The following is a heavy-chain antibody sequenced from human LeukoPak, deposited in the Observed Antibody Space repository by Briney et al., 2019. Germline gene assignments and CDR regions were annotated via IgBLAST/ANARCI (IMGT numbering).Heavy chain of an antibody. V-gene: IGHV4-34*01. Sequence: SETLSLTCAVYGGSFSGYYWSWIRQPPGKGLEWIGEINHSGSTNYNPSLKSRVTISVDASKNQFSLKLSSVTAADTAVYYCEGEPAALGSYPDYWGQGTLATVSS. CDR3: EGEPAALGSYPDY. D-gene: IGHD2-2*01. CDR2: INHSGST. J-gene: IGHJ4*02. CDR1: GGSFSGYY.